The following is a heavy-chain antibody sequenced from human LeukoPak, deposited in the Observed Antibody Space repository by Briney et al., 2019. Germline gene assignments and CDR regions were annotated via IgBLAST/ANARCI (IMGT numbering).Heavy chain of an antibody. Sequence: SETLSLTCTVSGGSISSSSYYWGWIRQPPGKGLEWIGSIYYSGSTYYNPSLKSRVNISVDTSKNQFSLKLSSVTAADTAVYYCARHKSSWYYFDYWGQGTLVTVSS. CDR2: IYYSGST. D-gene: IGHD6-13*01. J-gene: IGHJ4*02. CDR3: ARHKSSWYYFDY. V-gene: IGHV4-39*01. CDR1: GGSISSSSYY.